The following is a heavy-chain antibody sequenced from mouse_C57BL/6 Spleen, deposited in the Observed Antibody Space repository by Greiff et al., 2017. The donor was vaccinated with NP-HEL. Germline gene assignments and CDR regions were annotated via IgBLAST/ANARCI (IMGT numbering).Heavy chain of an antibody. Sequence: EVQLVESGGGLVKPGGSLKLSCAASGFTFSSYAMSWVRQTPEKRLEWVATISDGGSYTYYPDNVKGRFTISRDQAKNNLYLQMSHLKSEDTAMYYCARDVYYYGSSYGYFDVWGTGTTVTVSS. D-gene: IGHD1-1*01. CDR1: GFTFSSYA. CDR3: ARDVYYYGSSYGYFDV. CDR2: ISDGGSYT. J-gene: IGHJ1*03. V-gene: IGHV5-4*01.